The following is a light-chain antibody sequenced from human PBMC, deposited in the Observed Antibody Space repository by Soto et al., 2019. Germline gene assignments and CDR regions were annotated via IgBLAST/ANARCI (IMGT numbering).Light chain of an antibody. CDR3: QQYKSYET. Sequence: DIQMTQSPSTLSASVGDRVTITCRASQSISSWLAWYQQKPGKAPKLLIYDASSLESGVPSRFSGRGSGTEFTLTISSLQPDDFATYYCQQYKSYETFGQGTKVDIK. J-gene: IGKJ1*01. CDR1: QSISSW. CDR2: DAS. V-gene: IGKV1-5*01.